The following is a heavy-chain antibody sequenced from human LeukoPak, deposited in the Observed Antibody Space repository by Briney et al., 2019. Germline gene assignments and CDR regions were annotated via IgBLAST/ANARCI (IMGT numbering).Heavy chain of an antibody. D-gene: IGHD1-26*01. J-gene: IGHJ3*02. CDR3: AKELYRLVGVTRDTFDI. V-gene: IGHV3-30*18. CDR1: GFTFSSYG. Sequence: GRSLRLSCAASGFTFSSYGIHWVRQAPGRGLEWVAVISYDGSNKYYADSVKGRFTISRDNSKNTLYLQMNSLRAEDTAVYYCAKELYRLVGVTRDTFDIWGQGTMVTV. CDR2: ISYDGSNK.